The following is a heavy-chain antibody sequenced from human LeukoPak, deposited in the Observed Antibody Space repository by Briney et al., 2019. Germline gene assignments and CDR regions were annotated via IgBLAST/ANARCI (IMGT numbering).Heavy chain of an antibody. Sequence: ASVKVSCKASGYTFTSYDINWVRQATGQGLEWMGWMNPNSGNTGYAQKFQGRVTMTRNTSISTAYMELSSLRSEDTAVYYCAKTGRTSGGPAANVPYYYYYYMDVWGKGTTVTVSS. CDR1: GYTFTSYD. J-gene: IGHJ6*03. CDR3: AKTGRTSGGPAANVPYYYYYYMDV. CDR2: MNPNSGNT. D-gene: IGHD2-2*01. V-gene: IGHV1-8*01.